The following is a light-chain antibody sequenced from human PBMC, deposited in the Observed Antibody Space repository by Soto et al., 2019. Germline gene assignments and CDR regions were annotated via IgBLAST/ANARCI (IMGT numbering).Light chain of an antibody. CDR1: SSGVGGYNY. CDR2: EVS. CDR3: RSYTSSSTTFV. J-gene: IGLJ1*01. Sequence: QSALTQPASVSGYPGQSITISCTGPSSGVGGYNYGSRYQQSARKAPKRMIYEVSQRPSGISDRFSGSNSGNTASLTISRLQAEDEDDYYCRSYTSSSTTFVCGTGTKVPVL. V-gene: IGLV2-14*01.